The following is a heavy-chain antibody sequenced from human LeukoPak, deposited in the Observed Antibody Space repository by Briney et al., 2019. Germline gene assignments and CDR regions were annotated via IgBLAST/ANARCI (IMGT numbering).Heavy chain of an antibody. CDR3: ARLYCSGGSCYETR. Sequence: SETLSLTCTVSGGSTSSYYWSWIRQPPGKGLEWIGYIYYSGSTNYNPSLKSRVTISVDTSKNQFSLKLTSVTAADTAVYYCARLYCSGGSCYETRWGLGTLVTVSS. D-gene: IGHD2-15*01. CDR2: IYYSGST. CDR1: GGSTSSYY. V-gene: IGHV4-59*08. J-gene: IGHJ4*02.